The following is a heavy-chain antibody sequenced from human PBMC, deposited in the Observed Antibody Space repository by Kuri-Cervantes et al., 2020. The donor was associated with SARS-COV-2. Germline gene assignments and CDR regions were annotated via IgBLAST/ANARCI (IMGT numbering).Heavy chain of an antibody. D-gene: IGHD2-2*01. J-gene: IGHJ4*02. V-gene: IGHV3-21*01. Sequence: GESLKISCAASGFTFSSYSMNWVRQAPGKGLEWVSSISSSSSYIYYADSVKGRFTISRDNAKNSLYLQMNSLRAEDTAVYYCARDRPGIVVVPAGGIDYWGQGTLVTVSS. CDR3: ARDRPGIVVVPAGGIDY. CDR1: GFTFSSYS. CDR2: ISSSSSYI.